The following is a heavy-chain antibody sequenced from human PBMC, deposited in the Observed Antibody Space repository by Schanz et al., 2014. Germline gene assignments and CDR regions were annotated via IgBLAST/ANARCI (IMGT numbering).Heavy chain of an antibody. CDR2: ISGSSSTK. V-gene: IGHV3-48*01. J-gene: IGHJ6*03. D-gene: IGHD6-19*01. CDR3: ARDHQWLARYYMDV. Sequence: EVQLVESGGGVVRPGGSLRLSCAASGFGFDDYAMNWVRQAPGKGLEWVSYISGSSSTKYYADSVKGRFTISRDNGKKSLYLQMNSLRAEDTAVYFCARDHQWLARYYMDVWGKGTTVTVSS. CDR1: GFGFDDYA.